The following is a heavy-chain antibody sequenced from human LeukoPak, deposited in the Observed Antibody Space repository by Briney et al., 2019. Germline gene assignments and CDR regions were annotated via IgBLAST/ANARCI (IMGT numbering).Heavy chain of an antibody. Sequence: GASVKVSCKASGYTFTGYYMQWVRQAPGQGLEWMGWINPNSGGTNYAQKFQGRVTMTRDTSISTAYMELSRLRSDDTAVYYCARGKYYYDSSGYLAYWGQGTLVTVSS. CDR3: ARGKYYYDSSGYLAY. CDR2: INPNSGGT. CDR1: GYTFTGYY. D-gene: IGHD3-22*01. J-gene: IGHJ4*02. V-gene: IGHV1-2*02.